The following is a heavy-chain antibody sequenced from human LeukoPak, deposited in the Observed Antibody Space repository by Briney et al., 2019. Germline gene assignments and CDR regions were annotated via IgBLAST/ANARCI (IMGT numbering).Heavy chain of an antibody. Sequence: GASVKVSCKASGYSFIDYYMHWVRQAPGQGPEWVGWITPYSGGTDYAQKFQDRVTMTSDTATSTAYMTLSRVRSDDTAVYYCVRERRHYYDSSGYYFSDYWGQGTLVTVSS. J-gene: IGHJ4*02. CDR2: ITPYSGGT. CDR3: VRERRHYYDSSGYYFSDY. D-gene: IGHD3-22*01. V-gene: IGHV1-2*02. CDR1: GYSFIDYY.